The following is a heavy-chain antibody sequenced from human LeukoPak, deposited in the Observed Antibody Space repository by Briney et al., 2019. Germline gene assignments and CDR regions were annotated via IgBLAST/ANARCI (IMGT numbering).Heavy chain of an antibody. D-gene: IGHD1-1*01. J-gene: IGHJ4*02. CDR3: ALKRGTTGTFFFDY. CDR2: IYWDDDK. CDR1: GFSLRTSGVG. Sequence: SGPTLVKPTQTLTLTCTFSGFSLRTSGVGVGWIRQPPGKALEWLALIYWDDDKRYSPSLKSRLTITKDTSKNQVVLTMTNMDPVDTATYYCALKRGTTGTFFFDYWGQGTLVTVSS. V-gene: IGHV2-5*02.